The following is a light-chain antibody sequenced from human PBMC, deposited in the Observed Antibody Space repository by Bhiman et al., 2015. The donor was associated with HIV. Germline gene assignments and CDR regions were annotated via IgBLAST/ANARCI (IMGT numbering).Light chain of an antibody. V-gene: IGLV2-14*03. CDR1: TSDVGRYNY. Sequence: QSALTQPASVSGSPGQSISISCTGTTSDVGRYNYVSWYQQHPGKAPKLMIYDVTKRPSGVSNRFSGSKSGNTASLTISGLQAEDEADYYCCSYAGSYTFDYVFGTGTKVTVL. CDR2: DVT. J-gene: IGLJ1*01. CDR3: CSYAGSYTFDYV.